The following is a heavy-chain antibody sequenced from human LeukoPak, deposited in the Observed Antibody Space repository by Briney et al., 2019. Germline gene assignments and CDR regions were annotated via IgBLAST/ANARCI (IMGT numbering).Heavy chain of an antibody. Sequence: GGSLRLSCAASGFTFSGSAMTWVRQGPGTRLEFVASIIYSGGATYYADSVKGRFTISRDNSKNTLYLQMNSLRAEDTALYYCAKDGLYYDGSEHVYYFDSWGQGTLVTVSS. CDR2: IIYSGGAT. CDR3: AKDGLYYDGSEHVYYFDS. V-gene: IGHV3-23*01. CDR1: GFTFSGSA. D-gene: IGHD3-22*01. J-gene: IGHJ4*02.